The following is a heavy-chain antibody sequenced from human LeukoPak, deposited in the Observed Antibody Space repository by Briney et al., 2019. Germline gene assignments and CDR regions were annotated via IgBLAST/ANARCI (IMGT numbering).Heavy chain of an antibody. CDR2: ISGSGTST. D-gene: IGHD3-3*01. CDR1: GFSIRLYV. V-gene: IGHV3-23*01. CDR3: AKVDSSERSGIWTAFDV. Sequence: GGSLRLSCAASGFSIRLYVMSWVRQAPGKGLEWVSDISGSGTSTHYADSVKGRFTISRDNSKKTLNLQMNSLTAEDTAVYYCAKVDSSERSGIWTAFDVWGRGTMVTVSS. J-gene: IGHJ3*01.